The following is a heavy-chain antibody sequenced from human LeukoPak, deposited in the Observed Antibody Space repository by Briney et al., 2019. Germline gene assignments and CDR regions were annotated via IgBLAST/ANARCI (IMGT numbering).Heavy chain of an antibody. D-gene: IGHD6-6*01. J-gene: IGHJ4*02. V-gene: IGHV1-46*01. Sequence: ASVKVSCKASRYTFTSYYMHWVRQAPGQGLEWVGIINPSGGSTSYAQKFQGRVTMTRDMYTSTVYMELSSLRSEDTAVYYCARGAYSSYMGDYWGEGTLVTVSS. CDR1: RYTFTSYY. CDR2: INPSGGST. CDR3: ARGAYSSYMGDY.